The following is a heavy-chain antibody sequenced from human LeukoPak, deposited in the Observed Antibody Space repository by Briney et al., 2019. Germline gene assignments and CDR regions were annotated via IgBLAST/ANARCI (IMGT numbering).Heavy chain of an antibody. V-gene: IGHV4-61*02. CDR2: IYTSGSA. D-gene: IGHD2-15*01. CDR1: GGSISSGSYY. Sequence: SQTLSLTCTVSGGSISSGSYYWSWIRQPAGKGLEWIGRIYTSGSANYNPSLKSRVTISVDTSKNQFSLKLNSVTAADTAVYYCASFYCSGGSCYQYYSYYYMDVWGKGTTVTISS. CDR3: ASFYCSGGSCYQYYSYYYMDV. J-gene: IGHJ6*03.